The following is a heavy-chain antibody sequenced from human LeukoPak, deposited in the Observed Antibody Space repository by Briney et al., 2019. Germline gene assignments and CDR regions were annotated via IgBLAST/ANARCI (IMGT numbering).Heavy chain of an antibody. CDR3: ARSIVYSSDSDGGYYFDY. D-gene: IGHD6-19*01. Sequence: ASVKVSCKASGYTFTSFAIHWVRQAPGQRLEWMGWINAGNGNTKYSQKFQGRVTITRDTSASTACMELSYLRSEDTALYFCARSIVYSSDSDGGYYFDYWGQGTLVTVSS. J-gene: IGHJ4*02. CDR2: INAGNGNT. V-gene: IGHV1-3*01. CDR1: GYTFTSFA.